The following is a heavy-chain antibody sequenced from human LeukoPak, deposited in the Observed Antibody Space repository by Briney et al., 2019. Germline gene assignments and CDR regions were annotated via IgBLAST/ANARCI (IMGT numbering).Heavy chain of an antibody. CDR2: LYYSGST. Sequence: PSETLSLTCTVSGGSISSSSYYWGWIRQPPGKGLEWIGSLYYSGSTYYNPSLKSRVTISVDTSKNQFSLKLSSVTAADTAVYYCARRYCSGGSCYSDNWFDPWGQGTLVTVSS. D-gene: IGHD2-15*01. CDR1: GGSISSSSYY. J-gene: IGHJ5*02. CDR3: ARRYCSGGSCYSDNWFDP. V-gene: IGHV4-39*01.